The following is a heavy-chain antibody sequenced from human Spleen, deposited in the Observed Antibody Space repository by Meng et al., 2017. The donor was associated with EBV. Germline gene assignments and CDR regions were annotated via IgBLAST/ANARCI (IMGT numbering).Heavy chain of an antibody. CDR2: INHSGST. Sequence: QGPLPQWGAGLFKPSETLSLPCACYGASFSGYYWSWIPQPPGKGLGLIGKINHSGSTNYNPSLKSRVTISVDTSKNQFSLKLSSVTAADTAVYFCARTESLAVAGSLGYWGQGTLVTVSS. V-gene: IGHV4-34*01. D-gene: IGHD6-19*01. CDR3: ARTESLAVAGSLGY. CDR1: GASFSGYY. J-gene: IGHJ4*02.